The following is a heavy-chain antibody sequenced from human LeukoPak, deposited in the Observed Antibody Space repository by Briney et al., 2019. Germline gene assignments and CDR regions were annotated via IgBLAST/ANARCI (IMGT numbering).Heavy chain of an antibody. J-gene: IGHJ4*02. D-gene: IGHD3-22*01. Sequence: GGSLRLSCAASGFTVSSNHMSWVRQAPGKGLEWVSVIYSGGSTYYADSVKGRFTISRDNSKNTLYLQMNSLRAEDTAVYYCARSRSHYYDSSGSFDYWGQGTLVTVSS. CDR2: IYSGGST. V-gene: IGHV3-66*01. CDR3: ARSRSHYYDSSGSFDY. CDR1: GFTVSSNH.